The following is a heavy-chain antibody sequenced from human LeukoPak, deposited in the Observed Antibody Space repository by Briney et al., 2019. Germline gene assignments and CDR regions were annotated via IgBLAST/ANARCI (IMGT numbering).Heavy chain of an antibody. Sequence: PGESLRLSCVASGFTVSSNYMSWVRQAPGKGLEWVSVIYSGGTTFYADSVKGRFTISRDNSKNTLYLHMNSLRAEDTAVYYCARSSTIGAAGLFDHWGQGTLVTVSS. J-gene: IGHJ4*02. CDR1: GFTVSSNY. CDR3: ARSSTIGAAGLFDH. D-gene: IGHD6-13*01. V-gene: IGHV3-53*01. CDR2: IYSGGTT.